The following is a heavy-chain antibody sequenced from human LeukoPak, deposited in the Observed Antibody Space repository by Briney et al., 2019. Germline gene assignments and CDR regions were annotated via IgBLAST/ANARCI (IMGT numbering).Heavy chain of an antibody. CDR2: INHSGST. D-gene: IGHD3-10*01. CDR3: ARGDPTMVRGVKIDY. Sequence: SETLSLTCAVYGGSFSGYYWSWIRQPPGKGLEWIGEINHSGSTNYNPSLKSRVTISVDTSKNQFSLKLSSVTAADTAVYYCARGDPTMVRGVKIDYWGPGTLVTVSS. CDR1: GGSFSGYY. V-gene: IGHV4-34*01. J-gene: IGHJ4*02.